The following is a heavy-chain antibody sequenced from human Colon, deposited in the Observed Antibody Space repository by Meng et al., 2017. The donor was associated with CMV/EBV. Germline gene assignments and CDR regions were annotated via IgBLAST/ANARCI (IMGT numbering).Heavy chain of an antibody. CDR2: INVDSGVT. Sequence: ASVKVSCKASGDTFSGYYIHWVRLAPGQGLEWMGWINVDSGVTNYAQKLQGRVTMTRDTSITTAYMELSSLKSDDTAVYYCTSPLSSIWYDSWGQGTLVTVSS. V-gene: IGHV1-2*02. D-gene: IGHD6-13*01. J-gene: IGHJ5*01. CDR3: TSPLSSIWYDS. CDR1: GDTFSGYY.